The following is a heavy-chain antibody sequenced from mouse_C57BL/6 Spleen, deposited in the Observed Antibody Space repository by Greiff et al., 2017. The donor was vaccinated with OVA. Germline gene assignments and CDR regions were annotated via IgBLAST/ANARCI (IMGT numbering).Heavy chain of an antibody. J-gene: IGHJ2*01. V-gene: IGHV1-52*01. CDR1: GYTFTSYW. CDR2: IDPSDSET. CDR3: ARDGYGSSYYFDY. D-gene: IGHD1-1*01. Sequence: VQLQQPGAELVRPGSSVKLSCKASGYTFTSYWLHWVKQRPIQGLEWIGNIDPSDSETHYNQKFKDKATLTVDKSSSTAYMQLSSLTSEDSAVYYCARDGYGSSYYFDYWGQGTTLTVSS.